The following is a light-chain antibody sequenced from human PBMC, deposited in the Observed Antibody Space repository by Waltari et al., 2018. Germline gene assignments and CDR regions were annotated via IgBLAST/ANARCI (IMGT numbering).Light chain of an antibody. Sequence: SYVLTQPPSVSVAPGKTARITCSGNDIGSKSVHWYQQKPGQAPVLVIFDDTDRPSGITAQFSGSNSGNTATLTISRVEAGDEADYYCQVWDSSSVHVVFGGGTKLTVL. CDR1: DIGSKS. J-gene: IGLJ2*01. CDR3: QVWDSSSVHVV. V-gene: IGLV3-21*04. CDR2: DDT.